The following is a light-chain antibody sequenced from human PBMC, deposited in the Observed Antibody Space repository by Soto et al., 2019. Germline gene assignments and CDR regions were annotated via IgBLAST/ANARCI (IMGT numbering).Light chain of an antibody. CDR1: SSDVGGYNY. V-gene: IGLV2-14*01. Sequence: QSALTQPASVSGSPGQSITISCTGTSSDVGGYNYVSWYQQHPGKAPKLMIYEVSNRPSGDSSCVSGSKSVNTASLTISGLQAEDEADYYCSAYRSSSTLGVFGGGPKLTVL. J-gene: IGLJ2*01. CDR2: EVS. CDR3: SAYRSSSTLGV.